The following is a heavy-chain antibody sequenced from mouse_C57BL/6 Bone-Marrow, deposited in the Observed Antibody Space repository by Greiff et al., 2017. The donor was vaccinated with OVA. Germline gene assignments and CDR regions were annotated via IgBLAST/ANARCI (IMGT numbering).Heavy chain of an antibody. Sequence: QVQLQQSGPELVKPGASVKISCKASGYSFTSYYIHWVKQRPGQGLAWIGWIYPGSGNTKYNEKFKGKATLSADTSSSTAYMQLSSLTSEDSAVYYCARLSNWEEMDYWGQGTSVTVSS. D-gene: IGHD4-1*01. V-gene: IGHV1-66*01. CDR1: GYSFTSYY. CDR3: ARLSNWEEMDY. CDR2: IYPGSGNT. J-gene: IGHJ4*01.